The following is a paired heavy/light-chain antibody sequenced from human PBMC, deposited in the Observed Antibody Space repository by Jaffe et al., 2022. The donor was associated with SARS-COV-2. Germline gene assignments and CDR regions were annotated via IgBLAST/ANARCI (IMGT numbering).Heavy chain of an antibody. CDR1: GFTLSNYW. Sequence: EVQLVESGGGLVQPGGSLRLSCAASGFTLSNYWMHWVRQAPGKGPVWVSRVNSDGTSTTYADSVKGRFTISRDNAKNTVYLQMNSLRAEDTAVYYCTRMIISSYYYGLDVWGQGTTVTVSS. D-gene: IGHD3-16*01. CDR2: VNSDGTST. CDR3: TRMIISSYYYGLDV. J-gene: IGHJ6*02. V-gene: IGHV3-74*03.
Light chain of an antibody. J-gene: IGKJ5*01. CDR2: LGS. CDR3: MQAHQSRIT. V-gene: IGKV2-28*01. CDR1: QSLLRSNGYNY. Sequence: DIVMTQSPLSLPVTPGEPASISCRSSQSLLRSNGYNYLDWYLQKPGQSPQLLIYLGSNRASGVPDRFSGSGSGTDFTLTITRVEAEDVGVYYCMQAHQSRITFGQGTRLEI.